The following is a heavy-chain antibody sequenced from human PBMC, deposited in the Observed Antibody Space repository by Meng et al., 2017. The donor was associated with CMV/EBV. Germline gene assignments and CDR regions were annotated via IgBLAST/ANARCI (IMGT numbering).Heavy chain of an antibody. V-gene: IGHV3-66*02. CDR2: IYSGGRT. Sequence: GESLKISCAASGFTVSSNYMSWVRQAPGKGVEWVSVIYSGGRTYYADSVKGRFTISRDNSKNTLYLQMNSLRAEDTAVYYCARGYCSSTSCYMGHLGRAFDIWGQGTMVTVSS. CDR1: GFTVSSNY. J-gene: IGHJ3*02. D-gene: IGHD2-2*02. CDR3: ARGYCSSTSCYMGHLGRAFDI.